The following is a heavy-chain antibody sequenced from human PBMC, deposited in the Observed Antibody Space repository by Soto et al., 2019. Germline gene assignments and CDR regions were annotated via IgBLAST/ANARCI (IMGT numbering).Heavy chain of an antibody. J-gene: IGHJ4*02. V-gene: IGHV3-66*01. CDR3: ARDPGSY. CDR1: GFTFSSYA. CDR2: IYSGGST. Sequence: GGSLRLSCAASGFTFSSYAMSWVRQAPGKGLEWVSVIYSGGSTYYADSVKGRFTISRDNSKNTLYLQMNSLRAEDTAVYYCARDPGSYWGQGTLVTVSS.